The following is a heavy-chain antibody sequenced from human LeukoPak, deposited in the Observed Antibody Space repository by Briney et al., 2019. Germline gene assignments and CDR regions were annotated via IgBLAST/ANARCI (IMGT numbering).Heavy chain of an antibody. V-gene: IGHV3-23*01. D-gene: IGHD3-10*01. CDR1: GFTFNIYA. J-gene: IGHJ4*02. Sequence: PGGSLRLSCAASGFTFNIYAMSWVRQAPGQGLQWVSEISASGDSKFSAASVKGRFTISRDNSKNTVFLQMNSLRAEDTAVYYCARGGYYGSGSPFDYWGQGTLVTVSS. CDR3: ARGGYYGSGSPFDY. CDR2: ISASGDSK.